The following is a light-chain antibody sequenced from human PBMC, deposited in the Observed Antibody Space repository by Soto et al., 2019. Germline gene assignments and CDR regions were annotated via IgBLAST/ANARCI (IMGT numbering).Light chain of an antibody. V-gene: IGKV1-39*01. J-gene: IGKJ3*01. CDR1: QSISSY. CDR2: AAS. Sequence: DIQMTQSPSSLSASVGDRVTITCRASQSISSYLNWYQQKPGKAPKLLIYAASSLQSGVPSGFSGSGSGTDFTLTISSLQPEDFATYYCQQSYSTPRGFTFGPGTKVDIK. CDR3: QQSYSTPRGFT.